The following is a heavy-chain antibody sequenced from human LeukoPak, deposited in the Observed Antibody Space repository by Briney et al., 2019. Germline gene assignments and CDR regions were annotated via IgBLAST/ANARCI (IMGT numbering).Heavy chain of an antibody. CDR2: SDHRGST. CDR1: GGSFSGYY. Sequence: SETLSLTCAVYGGSFSGYYWTWIRQPPGKGLEWIGESDHRGSTHYNPSLKSRVTISVDKSRNHFSLNLSSVTAADTAVYYCARVNINNWHSCDYWGQGTLVTVSS. D-gene: IGHD1-1*01. J-gene: IGHJ4*02. CDR3: ARVNINNWHSCDY. V-gene: IGHV4-34*01.